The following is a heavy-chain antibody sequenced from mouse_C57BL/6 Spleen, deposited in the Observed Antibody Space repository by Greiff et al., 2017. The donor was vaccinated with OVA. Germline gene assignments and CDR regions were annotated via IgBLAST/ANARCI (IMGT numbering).Heavy chain of an antibody. Sequence: EVQVVESGGDLVKPGGSLKLSCAASGFTFSSYGMSWVRQTPDKRLEWVATISSGGSYTYYPDSVKGRFTISRDNAKNTLYLQMSSLQSEDTATYYCASHYYGSSYYFDYWGQGTTLTVSS. CDR3: ASHYYGSSYYFDY. CDR1: GFTFSSYG. CDR2: ISSGGSYT. J-gene: IGHJ2*01. D-gene: IGHD1-1*01. V-gene: IGHV5-6*01.